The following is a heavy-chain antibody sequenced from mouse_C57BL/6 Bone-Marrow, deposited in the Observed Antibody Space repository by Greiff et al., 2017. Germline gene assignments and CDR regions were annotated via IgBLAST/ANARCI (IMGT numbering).Heavy chain of an antibody. Sequence: QVQLQQSGAELARPGASVKMSCKASGYTFTSYTMHWVKQRPGQGLEWIGYINPSSGYTKYNQKFKDKATLTADKSSSTAYMQLSSLTSEDSAVYYCARIPTMGRLGYYYAMDYWGQGTSVTVSS. D-gene: IGHD2-10*01. CDR3: ARIPTMGRLGYYYAMDY. CDR2: INPSSGYT. V-gene: IGHV1-4*01. J-gene: IGHJ4*01. CDR1: GYTFTSYT.